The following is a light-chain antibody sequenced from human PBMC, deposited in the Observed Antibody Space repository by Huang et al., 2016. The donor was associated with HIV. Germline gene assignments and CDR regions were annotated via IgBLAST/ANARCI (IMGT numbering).Light chain of an antibody. CDR2: GAS. J-gene: IGKJ5*01. Sequence: EIVLMQSPATLSVSPGDTATLSCRASQTVNRKLAWYQQQPGQAPRLLIYGASTRASGIPARFSGSGSGTEFTLIISSLQSEDFAVYYCQQYDNWPPITFGQGTRLEMK. V-gene: IGKV3-15*01. CDR1: QTVNRK. CDR3: QQYDNWPPIT.